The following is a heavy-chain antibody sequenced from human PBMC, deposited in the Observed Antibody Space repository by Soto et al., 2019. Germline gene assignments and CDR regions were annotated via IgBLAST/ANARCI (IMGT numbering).Heavy chain of an antibody. Sequence: EVQLLQSGGGFVQPGGSLRLSCSASGFTFRSFSMAWVRQAPGKGLEWVSDISFDGQTTFYADSVKGRFTISRDTSRNTVYLQMNNLRGDDTAIYYCAKWTYLDFWGQGTRVTVSS. V-gene: IGHV3-23*01. D-gene: IGHD5-12*01. CDR2: ISFDGQTT. J-gene: IGHJ4*02. CDR1: GFTFRSFS. CDR3: AKWTYLDF.